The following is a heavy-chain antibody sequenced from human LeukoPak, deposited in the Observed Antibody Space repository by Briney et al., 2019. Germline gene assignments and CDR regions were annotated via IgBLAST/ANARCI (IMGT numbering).Heavy chain of an antibody. V-gene: IGHV3-15*01. J-gene: IGHJ4*02. Sequence: PGGSLRLSCAASGFTFSNAWMSWVRQAPGKGLEWVGRIKSKTDGGTTDYAAPVKGRFTISRDDSKNTLYLQMNSLRAEDTAMYYCAKSLSGYYIFDYWGQGTLVTVSS. D-gene: IGHD3-22*01. CDR2: IKSKTDGGTT. CDR3: AKSLSGYYIFDY. CDR1: GFTFSNAW.